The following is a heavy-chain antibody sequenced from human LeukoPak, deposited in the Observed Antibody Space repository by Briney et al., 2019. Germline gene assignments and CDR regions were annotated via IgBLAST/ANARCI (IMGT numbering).Heavy chain of an antibody. V-gene: IGHV3-30-3*01. J-gene: IGHJ5*02. CDR2: ISFDGTNK. CDR3: ASTDTAMWFDP. CDR1: GFTFSNSA. D-gene: IGHD5-18*01. Sequence: GGSLRLSCAASGFTFSNSAMHWVRQAPGKGLEWVAVISFDGTNKYYADSVKGRFTISRDNSKNTLYLQMNSLRAEDTAVYYCASTDTAMWFDPWGQGTLVTVSS.